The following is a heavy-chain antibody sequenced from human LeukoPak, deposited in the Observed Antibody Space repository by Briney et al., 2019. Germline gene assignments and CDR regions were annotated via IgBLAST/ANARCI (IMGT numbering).Heavy chain of an antibody. CDR3: AKGSGSGYYGWFAP. D-gene: IGHD3-3*01. V-gene: IGHV3-23*01. CDR2: IDAGGGAT. Sequence: GGSLRLSCAASGFSFSSYATTWVRQAPGKGQEWVSSIDAGGGATYYADSIKGRFTISRDNYKNTLYLQMDSLRADDTAVYYCAKGSGSGYYGWFAPWGQGALVTVSS. J-gene: IGHJ5*02. CDR1: GFSFSSYA.